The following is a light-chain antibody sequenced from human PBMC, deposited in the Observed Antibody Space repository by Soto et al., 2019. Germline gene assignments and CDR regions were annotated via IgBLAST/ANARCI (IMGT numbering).Light chain of an antibody. CDR2: GAS. Sequence: EIVMTQSPATLSVSPGESPALSCRASQSVSSNLAWYQQKPGQAPRLLIYGASSRATGIPDRFSGSGSGTDFTLTISRLEPEDFVVYYCQQYSNSLTFGGGTKVDIK. V-gene: IGKV3-20*01. CDR1: QSVSSN. J-gene: IGKJ4*01. CDR3: QQYSNSLT.